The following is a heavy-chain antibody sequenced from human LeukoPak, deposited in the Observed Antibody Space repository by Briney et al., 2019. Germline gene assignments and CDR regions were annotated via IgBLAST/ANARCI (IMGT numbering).Heavy chain of an antibody. Sequence: GGSLRLSCAASGFAISGYNMISVRQAPGKGLEWISQISLSGDTTSYTDSVQGRFTISRDNAKNFLSLQMNNLRVEDTAVYYCARLPILNNQLVYTSWDAFDFWGQGTVVAVSS. J-gene: IGHJ3*01. V-gene: IGHV3-48*01. CDR1: GFAISGYN. CDR2: ISLSGDTT. D-gene: IGHD2-8*01. CDR3: ARLPILNNQLVYTSWDAFDF.